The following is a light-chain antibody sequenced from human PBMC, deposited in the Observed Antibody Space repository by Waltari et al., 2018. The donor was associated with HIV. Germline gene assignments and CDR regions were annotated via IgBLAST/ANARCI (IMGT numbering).Light chain of an antibody. Sequence: QSALTQPPSVSGSPGQSVTISCTGTSTDVVSYRRVSWNQQPPGTAPKLMIYDIGKRPSGISDRFSGSKSGNTASLTISGLQAEDEADYYCSSYTSSRTLVFGGGTELTVL. CDR2: DIG. CDR3: SSYTSSRTLV. J-gene: IGLJ3*02. V-gene: IGLV2-18*02. CDR1: STDVVSYRR.